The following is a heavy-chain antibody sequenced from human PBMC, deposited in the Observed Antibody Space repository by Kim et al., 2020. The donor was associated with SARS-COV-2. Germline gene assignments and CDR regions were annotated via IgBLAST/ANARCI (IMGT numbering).Heavy chain of an antibody. CDR2: ISSSSSYI. V-gene: IGHV3-21*01. CDR3: ARDRGARKGRYVDY. J-gene: IGHJ4*02. Sequence: GGSLRLSCAASGFTFSSYSMNWVRQAPGKGLEWVSSISSSSSYIYYADSVKGRFTISRDNAKNSLYLQMNSLRAEDTAVYYCARDRGARKGRYVDYWGQGTLVTVSS. D-gene: IGHD3-10*01. CDR1: GFTFSSYS.